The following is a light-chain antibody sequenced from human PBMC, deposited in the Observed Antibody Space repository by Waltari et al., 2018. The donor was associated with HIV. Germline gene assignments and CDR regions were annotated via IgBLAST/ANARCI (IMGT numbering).Light chain of an antibody. V-gene: IGKV1-5*03. CDR3: KQYNTDPDT. CDR2: KAS. CDR1: QSISSW. Sequence: DIQMTQSPSTLSASVGDRVTITCRASQSISSWLAWYQQKPGKAPKLLIYKASSLESGVLSRFRGSGSGTEFTLTISSLQPDDFATYYCKQYNTDPDTFGQGTKLEIK. J-gene: IGKJ2*01.